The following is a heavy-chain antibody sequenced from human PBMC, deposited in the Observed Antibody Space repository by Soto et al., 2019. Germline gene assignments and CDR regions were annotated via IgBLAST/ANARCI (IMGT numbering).Heavy chain of an antibody. Sequence: QVQLQQWGAGLLKPSETLSLTCAVYGGSFSGYYWSWIRQPPGKGLEWIGEINHWGSTHYNPSCKRRVTITVDTSKNQFSLKLNSVTAADTAVYYCARGSRVKIPAASGRDYYYHGLDVWGQGTAVTVSS. CDR3: ARGSRVKIPAASGRDYYYHGLDV. CDR1: GGSFSGYY. V-gene: IGHV4-34*01. D-gene: IGHD6-25*01. J-gene: IGHJ6*02. CDR2: INHWGST.